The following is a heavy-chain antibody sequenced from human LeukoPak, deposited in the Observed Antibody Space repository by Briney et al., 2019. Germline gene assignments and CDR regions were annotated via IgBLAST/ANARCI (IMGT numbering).Heavy chain of an antibody. J-gene: IGHJ5*02. CDR1: GYTFTGYY. Sequence: ASVKVSCKASGYTFTGYYMHWVRQAPGQGLEWMGWINPNSGGTNYAQKFQGRVTMTRDTSISTAYMELSRLRSDDTAVYYCARDYAFRIAVAGTSCWFDPWGQGTLVTVSS. CDR3: ARDYAFRIAVAGTSCWFDP. V-gene: IGHV1-2*02. CDR2: INPNSGGT. D-gene: IGHD6-19*01.